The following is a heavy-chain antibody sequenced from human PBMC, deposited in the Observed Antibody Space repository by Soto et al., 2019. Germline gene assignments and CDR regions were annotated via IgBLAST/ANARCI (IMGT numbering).Heavy chain of an antibody. D-gene: IGHD3-10*01. CDR3: AVLFYYYGSGSDS. J-gene: IGHJ4*02. CDR1: GYNFTDYA. Sequence: QVQLVQSGAEVKKPGASVKVPCKASGYNFTDYALQWVRQAPGQGLEWMGWINPDNSNTEYSQKFQGRVTISSDTSANTAYMGLRSLTSEDTAVYYCAVLFYYYGSGSDSWGQGTLVIASS. CDR2: INPDNSNT. V-gene: IGHV1-3*01.